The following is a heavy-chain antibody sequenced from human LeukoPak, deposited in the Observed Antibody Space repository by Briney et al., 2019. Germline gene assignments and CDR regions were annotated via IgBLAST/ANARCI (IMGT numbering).Heavy chain of an antibody. Sequence: SETLSLTCTVSGGSISSSSYYWGWIRQPPGKGLEWIGYIYYSGSTNYNPSLKSRVTISVDTSKNQFSLKLSSVTAADTAVYYCARGQSGRRTMVRGAPVPYYYYMDVWGKGTTVTISS. D-gene: IGHD3-10*01. J-gene: IGHJ6*03. V-gene: IGHV4-61*05. CDR2: IYYSGST. CDR1: GGSISSSSYY. CDR3: ARGQSGRRTMVRGAPVPYYYYMDV.